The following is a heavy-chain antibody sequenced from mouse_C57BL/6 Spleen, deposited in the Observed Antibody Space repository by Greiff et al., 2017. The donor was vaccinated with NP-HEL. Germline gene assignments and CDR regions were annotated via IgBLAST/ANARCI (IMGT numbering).Heavy chain of an antibody. CDR2: INPSNGGN. D-gene: IGHD1-3*01. CDR3: ARSSSWAY. V-gene: IGHV1-53*01. Sequence: QVQLQQSGTELVTPGASVKLSCKASGSTFTSYWMHWVKQRPGHGLEWIGNINPSNGGNNYNEKFKSKATLTVDKSSSTAYMQLSSLTSEDSAVYYCARSSSWAYWGQGTLVTVSA. J-gene: IGHJ3*01. CDR1: GSTFTSYW.